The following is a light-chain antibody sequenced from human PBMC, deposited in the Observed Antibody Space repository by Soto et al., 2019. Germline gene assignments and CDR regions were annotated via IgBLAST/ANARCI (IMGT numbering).Light chain of an antibody. CDR2: GAS. CDR3: QEYNNWRPIT. V-gene: IGKV3-15*01. Sequence: EIVLTQSPGTLSLSPGERATLSCRASQSTTYLAWYQQKPGQAPRLLIYGASTRATGIPVRFSGSGSGTEVTLTITSLQSEDFAIYYCQEYNNWRPITFGGGTKVDIK. J-gene: IGKJ4*01. CDR1: QSTTY.